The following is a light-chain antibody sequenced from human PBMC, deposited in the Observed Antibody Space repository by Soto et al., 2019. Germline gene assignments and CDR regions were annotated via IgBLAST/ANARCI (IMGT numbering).Light chain of an antibody. V-gene: IGLV2-14*01. J-gene: IGLJ1*01. CDR2: GVS. Sequence: QSVLTQPASVTGSPGQSITISCTGTSSDVGSYNSVSWYQQHPGKAPKLMIYGVSNRPSGVSIRFSGSKSGNTASLTISGLQAEDEGDYYCSSYTTSASYVFGTGTKATVL. CDR3: SSYTTSASYV. CDR1: SSDVGSYNS.